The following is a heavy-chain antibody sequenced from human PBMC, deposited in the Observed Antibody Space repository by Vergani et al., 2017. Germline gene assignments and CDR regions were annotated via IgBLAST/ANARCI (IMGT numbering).Heavy chain of an antibody. D-gene: IGHD2-15*01. CDR2: IYPGGTT. CDR3: TRDDMVVHAAGYQSYGMDV. J-gene: IGHJ6*02. CDR1: GFTLIDSY. Sequence: EVELVESGGGLVQPGGSLRLSCEVSGFTLIDSYVNWVRQAPGKGLEWVAIIYPGGTTYTADSVMGRLSTSKDNSGKTVYLYLDHVKPEDTAVYYCTRDDMVVHAAGYQSYGMDVWGHGTTVIVSS. V-gene: IGHV3-66*02.